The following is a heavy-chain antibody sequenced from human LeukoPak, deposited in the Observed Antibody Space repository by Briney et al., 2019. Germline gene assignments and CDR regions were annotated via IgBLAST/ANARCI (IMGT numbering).Heavy chain of an antibody. CDR1: GFTFSSYA. CDR3: VKGQRYYDSSGYYSIEYFQH. J-gene: IGHJ1*01. D-gene: IGHD3-22*01. CDR2: ISSNGGST. Sequence: GGSLRLSCAASGFTFSSYAMHWVRQAPGKGLEYVSAISSNGGSTYYADSVKGRFTISRDNSKNTLYLQMSSLRAEDTAVYYCVKGQRYYDSSGYYSIEYFQHWGQGTLVTVSS. V-gene: IGHV3-64D*09.